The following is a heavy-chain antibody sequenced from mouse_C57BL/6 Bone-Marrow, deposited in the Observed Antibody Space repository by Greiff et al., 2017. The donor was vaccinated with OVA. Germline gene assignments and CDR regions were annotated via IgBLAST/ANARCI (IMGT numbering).Heavy chain of an antibody. Sequence: EVKLVESGAELVRPGASVKLSCTASGFNIKDDYMHWVKQRPEQGLEWIGWIDPENGDTEYASKFQGKATITADTSSNTAYLQLSSLTSEDTAVYYCTTYTLYYYAMDYWGQGTSVTVSS. CDR3: TTYTLYYYAMDY. CDR1: GFNIKDDY. V-gene: IGHV14-4*01. CDR2: IDPENGDT. J-gene: IGHJ4*01.